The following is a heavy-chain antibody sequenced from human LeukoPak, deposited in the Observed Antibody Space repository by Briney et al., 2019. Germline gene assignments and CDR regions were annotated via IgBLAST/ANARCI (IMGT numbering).Heavy chain of an antibody. D-gene: IGHD4-17*01. CDR1: GGSISSSSYY. V-gene: IGHV4-39*07. J-gene: IGHJ4*02. CDR3: ARSYGDNLNFDY. CDR2: IYYSGST. Sequence: SETLSLTCTVSGGSISSSSYYWGWIRQLPGKGLEWIGSIYYSGSTYYNPSLKSRVTISVDTSKNQFSLKLSSVTAADTAVYYCARSYGDNLNFDYWGQGSLVTVSS.